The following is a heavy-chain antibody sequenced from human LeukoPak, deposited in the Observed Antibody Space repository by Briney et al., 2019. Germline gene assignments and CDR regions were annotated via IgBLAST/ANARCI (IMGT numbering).Heavy chain of an antibody. D-gene: IGHD2-8*01. V-gene: IGHV4-30-2*01. CDR3: ARGGDIVPSTSSLAHYYYYYGMDV. CDR2: IYHSGST. CDR1: GGSISAYY. Sequence: SETLSLTCSVSGGSISAYYWSWIRQPPGKGLEWIGYIYHSGSTYYNPSLKSRVTISVDRSKNQFSLKLSSVTAADTAVYYCARGGDIVPSTSSLAHYYYYYGMDVWGQGTTVTVSS. J-gene: IGHJ6*02.